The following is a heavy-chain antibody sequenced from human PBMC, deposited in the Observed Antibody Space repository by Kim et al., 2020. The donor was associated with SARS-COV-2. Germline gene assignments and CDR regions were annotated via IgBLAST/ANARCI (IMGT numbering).Heavy chain of an antibody. J-gene: IGHJ2*01. CDR1: GFTFSSYA. D-gene: IGHD2-2*01. V-gene: IGHV3-23*01. CDR2: ISGSGGST. CDR3: AKALLYCSSTSCYHWYFDL. Sequence: GGSLRLSCAASGFTFSSYAMSWVRQAPGKGLEWVSAISGSGGSTYYADSVKGRFTISRDNSKNTLYLQMNSLRAEDTAVYYCAKALLYCSSTSCYHWYFDLWGRGTLVTVSS.